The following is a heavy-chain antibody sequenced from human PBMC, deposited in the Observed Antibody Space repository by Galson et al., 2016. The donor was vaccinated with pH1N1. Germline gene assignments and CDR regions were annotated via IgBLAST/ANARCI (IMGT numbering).Heavy chain of an antibody. CDR2: ISWNSNSI. J-gene: IGHJ4*02. Sequence: SLRLSCAASGFAFDDFAMHWVRHVPGKGQEWVSGISWNSNSIGYADSVKGRFTISRDSAKKSLFLQMNSLRVEDTALYYCAKGAGRYYFGSGSFNYWGQGTQVTVSS. V-gene: IGHV3-9*01. CDR1: GFAFDDFA. CDR3: AKGAGRYYFGSGSFNY. D-gene: IGHD3-10*01.